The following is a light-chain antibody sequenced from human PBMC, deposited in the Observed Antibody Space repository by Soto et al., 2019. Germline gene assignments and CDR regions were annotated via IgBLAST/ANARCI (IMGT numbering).Light chain of an antibody. CDR1: QSISVW. CDR2: KAS. V-gene: IGKV1-5*03. J-gene: IGKJ1*01. CDR3: QQYMSYS. Sequence: DIQMTQSPSTLSASVGDRVTITCRASQSISVWLAWYQQKAGKAPNLLIYKASRLESGVPSRFSGSGSETEFTLTISGLQPDDFATYYCQQYMSYSFGQGTKVDIK.